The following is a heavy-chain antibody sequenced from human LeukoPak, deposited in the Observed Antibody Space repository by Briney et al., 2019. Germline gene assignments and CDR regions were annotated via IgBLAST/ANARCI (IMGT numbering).Heavy chain of an antibody. CDR3: ARRNYDNSRVKVDY. D-gene: IGHD3-22*01. CDR2: TNPIDSDT. Sequence: GESLKISCKGSGYSFTSYWIGWVRQMPGKGLEWMGITNPIDSDTRYSPSFQGQVTISADNSISTAYLQWSNLKASDTAMYYCARRNYDNSRVKVDYWGQGTLVTVSS. V-gene: IGHV5-51*01. J-gene: IGHJ4*02. CDR1: GYSFTSYW.